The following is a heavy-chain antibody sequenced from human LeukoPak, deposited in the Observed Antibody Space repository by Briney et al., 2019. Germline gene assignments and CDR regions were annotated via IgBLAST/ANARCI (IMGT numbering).Heavy chain of an antibody. CDR3: AKETRDYFDY. CDR1: GFTFSTYG. J-gene: IGHJ4*02. CDR2: IWYDGSNK. V-gene: IGHV3-33*06. Sequence: PGRSLRLFCAASGFTFSTYGMHWVRQAPGKGPEWVAVIWYDGSNKYYADSVKGRFTISRDNSKNTLYLQMNSLRAEDTAVYYCAKETRDYFDYWGQGTLVTVSS.